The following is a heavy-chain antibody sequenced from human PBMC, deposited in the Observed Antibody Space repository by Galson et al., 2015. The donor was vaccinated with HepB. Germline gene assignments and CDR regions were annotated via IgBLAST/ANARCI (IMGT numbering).Heavy chain of an antibody. J-gene: IGHJ2*01. CDR3: ARVYFGSGSSSAYWYFDL. D-gene: IGHD3-10*01. CDR2: ISSTATTM. Sequence: SLRLSCAASRFTGISYTMNGVHQAPVEGLESVSYISSTATTMNYADSAKVRFTISRDNAQNALYLQMNSLRDEDTAVYYCARVYFGSGSSSAYWYFDLWGRGALVTVPS. V-gene: IGHV3-48*02. CDR1: RFTGISYT.